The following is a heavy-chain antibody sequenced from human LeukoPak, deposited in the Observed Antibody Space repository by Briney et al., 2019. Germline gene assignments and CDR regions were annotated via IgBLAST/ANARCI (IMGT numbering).Heavy chain of an antibody. CDR1: GYTLTELS. CDR2: FDPEDGET. J-gene: IGHJ5*02. Sequence: ASVKVSCKVSGYTLTELSMHWVRQAPGKGLEWMGGFDPEDGETIYAQKFQGRVTMTEDTSTDTAYMELSSLRSEDTAVYYCATISPDIGYNWFDPWGQRTLVTVSS. CDR3: ATISPDIGYNWFDP. V-gene: IGHV1-24*01.